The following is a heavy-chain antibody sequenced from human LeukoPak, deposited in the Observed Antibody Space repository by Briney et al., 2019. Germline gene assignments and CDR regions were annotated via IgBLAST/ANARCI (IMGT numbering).Heavy chain of an antibody. Sequence: PGGSLRLSCTASGFTFSSYSMNWVRQAPGKGLEWVSSISSSSSYIYYADSVKGRFTISRDNAKNSLYLQMNSLRAEDTAVYYCARGDPGRWLVRDWGQGTLVTVSS. CDR1: GFTFSSYS. D-gene: IGHD6-19*01. CDR2: ISSSSSYI. J-gene: IGHJ4*02. CDR3: ARGDPGRWLVRD. V-gene: IGHV3-21*01.